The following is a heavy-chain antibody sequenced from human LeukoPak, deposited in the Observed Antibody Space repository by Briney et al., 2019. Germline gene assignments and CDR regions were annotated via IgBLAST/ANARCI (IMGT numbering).Heavy chain of an antibody. V-gene: IGHV4-39*01. CDR2: IYCSGST. J-gene: IGHJ4*02. CDR3: ARGGGVCSSTSCYTYFDY. Sequence: PSETLSLTCTVSGGSISSSSYYWGWIRQPPGKGLEWIGSIYCSGSTYYNPSLKSRVTISVDTSKNQFCLKLSSVTAADTAVYYCARGGGVCSSTSCYTYFDYWGQGTLVTVSS. CDR1: GGSISSSSYY. D-gene: IGHD2-2*02.